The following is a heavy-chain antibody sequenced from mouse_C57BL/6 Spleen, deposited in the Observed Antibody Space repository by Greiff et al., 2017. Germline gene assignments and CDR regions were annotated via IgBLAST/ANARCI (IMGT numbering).Heavy chain of an antibody. J-gene: IGHJ2*01. V-gene: IGHV1-47*01. CDR1: GYTFTTYP. Sequence: QVQLKQSGAELVKPGASVKMSCKASGYTFTTYPIEWMKQNHGKSLEWIGNFHPYNDDTMYNEKFKGKATLTVEKSSSTVYLELSRLTSDESAVYYCARGSYYGSSYVCGHWGQGTTLTVSS. D-gene: IGHD1-1*01. CDR2: FHPYNDDT. CDR3: ARGSYYGSSYVCGH.